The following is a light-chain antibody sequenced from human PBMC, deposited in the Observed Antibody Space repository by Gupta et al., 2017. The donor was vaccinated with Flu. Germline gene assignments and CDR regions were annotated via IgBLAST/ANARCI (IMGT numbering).Light chain of an antibody. Sequence: SSLTQPPSVSGSPGQSITISCTGPSRDVGGYNYVSCYQQHPGKAPKLMIYEVSNRPSGVSNRFSGSKSGNTASLTLSGLQTEDEADYYYSSYTSSSTLYVFGTGTKVTVL. J-gene: IGLJ1*01. CDR1: SRDVGGYNY. CDR2: EVS. CDR3: SSYTSSSTLYV. V-gene: IGLV2-14*01.